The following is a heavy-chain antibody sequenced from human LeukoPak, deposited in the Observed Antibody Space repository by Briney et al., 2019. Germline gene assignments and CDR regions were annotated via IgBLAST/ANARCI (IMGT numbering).Heavy chain of an antibody. Sequence: GGSLRLSCAASGFTFSSYSMNWVRQAPGKGLEWVSYISSSSSTIYYADSVKGRFTISRDNAKNSLYLQMNSLRAEDTAVYYCASTDTAMVAYYFDYWGQGTLVTVSS. J-gene: IGHJ4*02. CDR3: ASTDTAMVAYYFDY. D-gene: IGHD5-18*01. V-gene: IGHV3-48*01. CDR1: GFTFSSYS. CDR2: ISSSSSTI.